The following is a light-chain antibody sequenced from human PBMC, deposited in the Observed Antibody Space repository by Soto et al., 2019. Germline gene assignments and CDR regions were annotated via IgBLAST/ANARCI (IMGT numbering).Light chain of an antibody. Sequence: ESVLTQSPATLSLSPGERATLSCRASQSVRSNLAWYQQKPGQAPRLLIYDGSTRATGIPARFSGSGSGTDFTLTISSVEPEDFAVYYCQQRYNWPPLFTFGPGTRWIS. CDR1: QSVRSN. CDR2: DGS. CDR3: QQRYNWPPLFT. V-gene: IGKV3-11*01. J-gene: IGKJ3*01.